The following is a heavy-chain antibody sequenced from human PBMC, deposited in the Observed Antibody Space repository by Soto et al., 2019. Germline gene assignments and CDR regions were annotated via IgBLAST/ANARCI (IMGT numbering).Heavy chain of an antibody. CDR2: ISNDVRNI. J-gene: IGHJ4*02. CDR1: GLTFSTYG. D-gene: IGHD2-21*01. CDR3: VKDSLGGIAPVFMPGPD. Sequence: VQLVESGGGVVQPGRSLRLSCAASGLTFSTYGFHWVRQAPGKGLEWVAVISNDVRNIHYAESVKGRFTISRDNSKNALYLQMNILEPNATAVYYCVKDSLGGIAPVFMPGPDWGQGTLVNVSS. V-gene: IGHV3-30*18.